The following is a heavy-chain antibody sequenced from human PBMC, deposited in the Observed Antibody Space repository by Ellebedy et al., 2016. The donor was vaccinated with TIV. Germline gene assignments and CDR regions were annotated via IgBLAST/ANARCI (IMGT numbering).Heavy chain of an antibody. J-gene: IGHJ2*01. CDR2: INPNSGGT. V-gene: IGHV1-2*02. Sequence: AASVKVSCKASGYTFTGYYMHWVRQAPGQGLEWMGWINPNSGGTNYAQKFQGRVTMTRDTSISTAYMELSRLRSDDTAVYYCARDLGGTMVRGAIEGYFDLWGRGTLVTVSS. D-gene: IGHD3-10*01. CDR1: GYTFTGYY. CDR3: ARDLGGTMVRGAIEGYFDL.